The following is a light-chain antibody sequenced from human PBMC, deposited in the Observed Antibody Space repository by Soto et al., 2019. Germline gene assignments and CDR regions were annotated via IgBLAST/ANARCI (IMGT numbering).Light chain of an antibody. V-gene: IGKV3-15*01. CDR1: QSVSDN. J-gene: IGKJ4*01. Sequence: EIVMTQSPATLSVSPGESVTLSCRASQSVSDNLAWYQQRPCQAPRPLLYGASTRAPGVPARFSGSWSGTEFTLTISSLQSEDLAVYFCQEDNTWPLTFGGGTKVESK. CDR2: GAS. CDR3: QEDNTWPLT.